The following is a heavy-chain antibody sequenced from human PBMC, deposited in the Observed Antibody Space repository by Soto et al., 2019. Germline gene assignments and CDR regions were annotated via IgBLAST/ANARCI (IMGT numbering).Heavy chain of an antibody. Sequence: GGSLRLSCAASGFTFSSYWMSWVRQAPGKGLEWVANIKQDGSEKYYVDSVKGRFTISRDNAKNSLYLQMNSLRAEDTAVYYWAMPNRNYYYGMDVRGQGTTVTVSS. CDR3: AMPNRNYYYGMDV. CDR1: GFTFSSYW. CDR2: IKQDGSEK. J-gene: IGHJ6*02. D-gene: IGHD3-16*01. V-gene: IGHV3-7*01.